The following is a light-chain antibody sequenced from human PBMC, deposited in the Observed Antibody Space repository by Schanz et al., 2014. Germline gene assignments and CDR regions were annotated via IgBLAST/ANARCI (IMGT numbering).Light chain of an antibody. CDR1: QSITSF. CDR3: QQYNTYWT. Sequence: DIQLTQSPSSLSASVGDRVTISCRASQSITSFLNWYQHKPGRAPKLLIYAASSLQSGVPSRFSGSGSGTDFTLTVGSLQPEDSATYYCQQYNTYWTFGQGTKVEIK. J-gene: IGKJ1*01. CDR2: AAS. V-gene: IGKV1-39*01.